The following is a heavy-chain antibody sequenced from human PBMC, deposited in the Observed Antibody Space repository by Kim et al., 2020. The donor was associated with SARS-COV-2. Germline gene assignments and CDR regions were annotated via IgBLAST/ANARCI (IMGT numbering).Heavy chain of an antibody. CDR1: GGSISSGDYY. V-gene: IGHV4-30-4*01. Sequence: SETLSLTCTVSGGSISSGDYYWSWIRQPPGKGLEWIGYIYYSGSTYYNPSLKSRVTISVDTSKNQFSLKLSSVTAADTAVYYCARDNLAARPLYWYFDLWGRGTLVTVSS. CDR3: ARDNLAARPLYWYFDL. CDR2: IYYSGST. J-gene: IGHJ2*01. D-gene: IGHD6-6*01.